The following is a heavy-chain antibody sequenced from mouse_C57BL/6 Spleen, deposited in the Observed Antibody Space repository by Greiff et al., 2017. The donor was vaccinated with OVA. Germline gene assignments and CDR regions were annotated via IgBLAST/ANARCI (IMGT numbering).Heavy chain of an antibody. D-gene: IGHD2-3*01. J-gene: IGHJ1*03. CDR1: GYTFTSYW. Sequence: VQLQQPGAELVKPGASVKMSCKASGYTFTSYWITWVKQRPGQGLEWIGDMYPGSGSTNYNEKFKSKATLTVDTSSSTAYMQLSSLTSEDSAVYYCARPYDGYYGYFDVWGTGTTVTVSS. V-gene: IGHV1-55*01. CDR3: ARPYDGYYGYFDV. CDR2: MYPGSGST.